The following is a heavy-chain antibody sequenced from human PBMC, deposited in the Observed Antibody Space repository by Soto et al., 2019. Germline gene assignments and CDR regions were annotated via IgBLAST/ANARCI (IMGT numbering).Heavy chain of an antibody. V-gene: IGHV2-5*02. CDR2: IYWDDDK. D-gene: IGHD1-1*01. CDR1: GFSLSTSGVG. J-gene: IGHJ4*02. CDR3: AHTTGAGLNDY. Sequence: QITLKESGPTLVKPTQTLTLTCTFSGFSLSTSGVGVGWIRQPPGKALEWLVLIYWDDDKRHSPSLKSRLTITKDTSKSQVVLTLTNMDPEDTATYYCAHTTGAGLNDYWRQGTLVTVSS.